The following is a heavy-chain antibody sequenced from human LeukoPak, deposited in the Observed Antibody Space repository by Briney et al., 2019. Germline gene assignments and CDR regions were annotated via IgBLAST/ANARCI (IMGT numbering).Heavy chain of an antibody. Sequence: GGSLRLSCAASGFTVSRHWMHWVRQAPGKGLVWISRINSDGRVTDYADSVKGRFTISRDNAKNTLYLQMNSLRAEDTAVYYYARGRGPYGWFDPWGQGTLVTVSS. CDR1: GFTVSRHW. V-gene: IGHV3-74*01. CDR2: INSDGRVT. CDR3: ARGRGPYGWFDP. J-gene: IGHJ5*02. D-gene: IGHD3-10*01.